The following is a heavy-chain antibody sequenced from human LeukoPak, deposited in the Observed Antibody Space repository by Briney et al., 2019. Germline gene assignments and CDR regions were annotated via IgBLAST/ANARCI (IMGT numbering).Heavy chain of an antibody. J-gene: IGHJ4*02. D-gene: IGHD3-22*01. CDR2: ISSSSSYI. V-gene: IGHV3-21*01. CDR1: GFTFSSYG. Sequence: GGSLRLSCAASGFTFSSYGMHWVRQAPGKGLEWVSSISSSSSYIYYADSVKGRFTISRDNAKNSLYLQMNSLRAEDTAVYYCARENFDYDDSSGPLDYWGQGTLVTVSS. CDR3: ARENFDYDDSSGPLDY.